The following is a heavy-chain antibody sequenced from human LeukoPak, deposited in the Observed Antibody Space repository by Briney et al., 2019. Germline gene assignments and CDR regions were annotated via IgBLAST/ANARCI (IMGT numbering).Heavy chain of an antibody. Sequence: SETLSLTCFVSGGSITSYHWSLIRQPAGKGLEWIGQIHTSGSTNYNPSLKSRVAMSIDTPKNQFSLELSSVTAADTSVFYCAGRAQTTGWSFDYWGQGALVTVSS. CDR1: GGSITSYH. D-gene: IGHD6-19*01. V-gene: IGHV4-4*07. CDR2: IHTSGST. CDR3: AGRAQTTGWSFDY. J-gene: IGHJ4*02.